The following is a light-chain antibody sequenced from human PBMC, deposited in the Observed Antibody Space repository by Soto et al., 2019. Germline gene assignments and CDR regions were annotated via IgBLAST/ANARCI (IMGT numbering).Light chain of an antibody. CDR1: SSNIGAGYD. J-gene: IGLJ1*01. CDR2: GNS. V-gene: IGLV1-40*01. Sequence: QSVLTQPPSVSGAPGQRVTISCTGSSSNIGAGYDVHWYQQLPGTAPKLLIYGNSNRPSGVPDRFSGSKSGTSASLAITGLQADDEADYYCQAADSSLSALYVFGTGTKVTVL. CDR3: QAADSSLSALYV.